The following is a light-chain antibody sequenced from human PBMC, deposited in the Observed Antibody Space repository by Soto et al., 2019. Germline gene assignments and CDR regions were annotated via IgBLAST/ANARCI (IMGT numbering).Light chain of an antibody. J-gene: IGLJ2*01. CDR3: AAWDDSQGV. V-gene: IGLV1-47*01. Sequence: QYVLTQPPSASGTPGQRVTISCSGSSSNIGSNYVYWYQQLPGTAPKLLIYRNNQRPSGVPDRFSGSKSGTSASLAISGLRSEDEADYYCAAWDDSQGVFGGGTKLTVL. CDR2: RNN. CDR1: SSNIGSNY.